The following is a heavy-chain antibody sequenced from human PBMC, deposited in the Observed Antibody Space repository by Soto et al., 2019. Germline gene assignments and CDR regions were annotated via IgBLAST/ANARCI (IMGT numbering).Heavy chain of an antibody. V-gene: IGHV1-69*06. CDR2: IIPIFGTA. J-gene: IGHJ3*02. CDR1: GGTFSMYA. D-gene: IGHD1-26*01. CDR3: ARGSGMGAPDGSFDI. Sequence: SVKVSCKASGGTFSMYAISWVLQSAVQGLEWMGGIIPIFGTANYAQKFQGRVTITADKSTSTAYMELSSLRSEDTAVYYCARGSGMGAPDGSFDIWGQGTMVTVSS.